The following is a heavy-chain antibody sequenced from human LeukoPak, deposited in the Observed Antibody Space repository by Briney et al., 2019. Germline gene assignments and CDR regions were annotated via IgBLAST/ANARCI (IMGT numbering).Heavy chain of an antibody. J-gene: IGHJ4*02. CDR3: ASYSSSRGDIEY. CDR1: GFTFSTLW. D-gene: IGHD3-10*01. Sequence: PGGSLRLSCAASGFTFSTLWMNWVRQAPGKGLEWVANIKQDGTEKHYLDSVKGRFTISRDNAKNSLYLQMDSLRAEDTAVYYCASYSSSRGDIEYWGQGTLVTVSS. CDR2: IKQDGTEK. V-gene: IGHV3-7*02.